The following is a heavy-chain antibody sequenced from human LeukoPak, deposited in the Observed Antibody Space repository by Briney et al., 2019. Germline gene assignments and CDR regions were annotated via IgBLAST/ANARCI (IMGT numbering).Heavy chain of an antibody. V-gene: IGHV2-5*02. Sequence: SGPTLVKPTQTLTLTCTFSGFSLNTRGVGVGWIRQPPGKALEWLALIYWDDDKRYSPSLKSRLTITKDTSKNQVVLTMTNVDPVDTATYYCAVSYGSGSYDYWGQGTLVTVSS. CDR3: AVSYGSGSYDY. CDR1: GFSLNTRGVG. CDR2: IYWDDDK. J-gene: IGHJ4*02. D-gene: IGHD3-10*01.